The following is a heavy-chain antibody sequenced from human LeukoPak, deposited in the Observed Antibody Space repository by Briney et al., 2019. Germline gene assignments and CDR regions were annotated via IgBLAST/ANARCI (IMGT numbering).Heavy chain of an antibody. CDR2: INPKSGGS. J-gene: IGHJ4*02. CDR3: ARGTSSSPYYFDY. Sequence: AASVKVSCKASGYTFTDYYMHWVRQAPGQGLEWMGRINPKSGGSNYAQSLQGRVTMTRDTSINTAYMELSGLRSDDTAVYYCARGTSSSPYYFDYWGQGTLVTVSS. D-gene: IGHD2-2*01. CDR1: GYTFTDYY. V-gene: IGHV1-2*06.